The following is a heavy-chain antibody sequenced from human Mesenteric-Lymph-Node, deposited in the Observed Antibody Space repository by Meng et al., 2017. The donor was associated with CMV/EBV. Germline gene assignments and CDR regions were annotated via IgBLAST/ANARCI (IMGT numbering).Heavy chain of an antibody. CDR1: GYTFTNYY. CDR2: INSGGGNT. V-gene: IGHV1-46*04. CDR3: VKTSADTRYRMDV. J-gene: IGHJ6*02. Sequence: ASVKVSCKASGYTFTNYYIHWLRQAPGQGLEWMAAINSGGGNTIYAQKLQGRATLTRDTSTSTAHMELYSLRPEDTAVYYCVKTSADTRYRMDVWGQGTTVTVSS.